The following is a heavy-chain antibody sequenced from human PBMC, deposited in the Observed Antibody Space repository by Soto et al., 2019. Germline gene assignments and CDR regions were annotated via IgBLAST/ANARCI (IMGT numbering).Heavy chain of an antibody. CDR1: GYTLTELS. J-gene: IGHJ4*02. V-gene: IGHV1-24*01. CDR2: FDPEDGET. D-gene: IGHD3-22*01. Sequence: ASVKVSCKVSGYTLTELSMHWVRQAPGKGLEWMGGFDPEDGETIYAQKFQGRVTMTEDTSTDTAYMELSSLRSEDTAVYYCAGGVSHYYDSSVYLSCWGQGTLVTVSS. CDR3: AGGVSHYYDSSVYLSC.